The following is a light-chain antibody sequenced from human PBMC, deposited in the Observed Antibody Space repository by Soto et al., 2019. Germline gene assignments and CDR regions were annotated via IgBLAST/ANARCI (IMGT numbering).Light chain of an antibody. CDR3: QHTSNWPPRRT. Sequence: ELLMTQSPATLSVSPGERATLSCRASQTIRNNVAWYQQKPGQAPRLFIYGASTRATGISDRFSGSGSETEFTLIISSLQSEDSAVYYCQHTSNWPPRRTFGQGTKLEIK. CDR2: GAS. CDR1: QTIRNN. V-gene: IGKV3-15*01. J-gene: IGKJ2*01.